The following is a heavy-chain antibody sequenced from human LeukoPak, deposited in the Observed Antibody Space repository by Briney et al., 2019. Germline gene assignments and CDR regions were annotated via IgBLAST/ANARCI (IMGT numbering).Heavy chain of an antibody. CDR2: INHSGST. J-gene: IGHJ6*02. V-gene: IGHV4-34*01. Sequence: SETLSLTCAVYGGSFSGYYWSWIRQPPGKGLEWIGEINHSGSTNYNPSLKSRVTISVDTSKNQFSLKLSSVTAADTAVYYCASPAGSPRRKNYYYGMDVWGQGTTVTVSS. CDR3: ASPAGSPRRKNYYYGMDV. D-gene: IGHD3-10*01. CDR1: GGSFSGYY.